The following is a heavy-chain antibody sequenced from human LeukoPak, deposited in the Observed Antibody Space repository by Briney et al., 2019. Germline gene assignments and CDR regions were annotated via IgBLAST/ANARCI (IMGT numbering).Heavy chain of an antibody. V-gene: IGHV3-11*06. Sequence: PGGSLRLSCAASGFTLSDYYLSWIRQTPGKGLEWVSYISSSGSYTNYADSVKGRFTISRDNASNLLYLQMNSLRAEDTAVYYCARGGRFDFDYWGQGTLVTVSS. J-gene: IGHJ4*02. CDR1: GFTLSDYY. CDR2: ISSSGSYT. D-gene: IGHD3-3*01. CDR3: ARGGRFDFDY.